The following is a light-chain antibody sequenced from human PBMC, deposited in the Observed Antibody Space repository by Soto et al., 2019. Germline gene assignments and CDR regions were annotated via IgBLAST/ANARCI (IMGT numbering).Light chain of an antibody. CDR2: GAS. Sequence: EIVLTQSPGTLSLSPGERATLSCRASQSVRSNYLAWYQQKPGQAPRLLIYGASSRATGIPDRFSGSGSGTDFTLTISRLEPEDFALYYCQQYSTSPLTFGGGTKVEIK. CDR3: QQYSTSPLT. J-gene: IGKJ4*01. V-gene: IGKV3-20*01. CDR1: QSVRSNY.